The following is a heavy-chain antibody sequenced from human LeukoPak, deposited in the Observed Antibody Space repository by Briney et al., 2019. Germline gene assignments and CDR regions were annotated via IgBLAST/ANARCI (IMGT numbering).Heavy chain of an antibody. CDR3: ARDSEEWSDAFDI. CDR1: GFTFSSYW. CDR2: INTDGGST. Sequence: GGSLRLSCAASGFTFSSYWMHWVRQAPGKGLVWVSRINTDGGSTSYADSVKGRFTISRDNAKNTLYLQMNSLRAEDTAVYYCARDSEEWSDAFDIWGQGTMVTVSS. D-gene: IGHD3-3*01. J-gene: IGHJ3*02. V-gene: IGHV3-74*01.